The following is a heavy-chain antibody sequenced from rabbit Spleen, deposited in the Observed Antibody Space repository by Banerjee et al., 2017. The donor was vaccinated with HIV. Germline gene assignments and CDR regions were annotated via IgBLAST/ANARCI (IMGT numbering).Heavy chain of an antibody. Sequence: QQQLEESGGGLVKPGGTLTLTCKASGIDFSSYFYMCWVRQAPGKGLEWIGCVGSGATGNTYYASWAKGRFTISKTSSTTLTLQMTSLTAADTATYFCARDLVAVIGWNFNLWGPGTLVTVS. V-gene: IGHV1S45*01. CDR2: VGSGATGNT. CDR3: ARDLVAVIGWNFNL. D-gene: IGHD1-1*01. CDR1: GIDFSSYFY. J-gene: IGHJ4*01.